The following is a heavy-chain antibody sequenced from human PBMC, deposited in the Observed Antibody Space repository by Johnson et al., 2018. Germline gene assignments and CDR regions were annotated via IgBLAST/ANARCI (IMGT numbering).Heavy chain of an antibody. Sequence: EVQLVESGGGLVQPGRSLRLSCAASGFTFDDYAMHWVRQAPGKGLEWVSGISGSGSSTYYADSVKGRFTISSDNSKNTLSLQMNSLRAEETAVYYCAKDTHLGYCSGGSCPDAFDIWGQGTMVTVSS. J-gene: IGHJ3*02. V-gene: IGHV3-23*04. D-gene: IGHD2-15*01. CDR1: GFTFDDYA. CDR3: AKDTHLGYCSGGSCPDAFDI. CDR2: ISGSGSST.